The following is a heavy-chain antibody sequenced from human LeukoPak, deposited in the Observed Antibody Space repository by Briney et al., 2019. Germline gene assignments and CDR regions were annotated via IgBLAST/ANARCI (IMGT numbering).Heavy chain of an antibody. CDR3: ARGYGSGSYAGMDV. D-gene: IGHD3-10*01. V-gene: IGHV3-13*05. Sequence: PGGSLRLSCVASGFTFSSNGMHWVRQAAGKGLEWVSGIDTAGDPCYPGSVKGRFTISRENAKNSLYLQMNSLTAGDTAVYYRARGYGSGSYAGMDVWGKGTTVTVSS. CDR1: GFTFSSNG. CDR2: IDTAGDP. J-gene: IGHJ6*04.